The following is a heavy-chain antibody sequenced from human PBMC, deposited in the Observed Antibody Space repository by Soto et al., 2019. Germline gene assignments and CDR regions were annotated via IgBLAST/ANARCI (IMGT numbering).Heavy chain of an antibody. Sequence: QVQLVESGGGEVQPGRSLRLSCAASGFAFSNYGIHWVRQAPGKGLQWVAFISYDGSKKYYADSVKGRFTISRDNSKNTLYLQMNSLRADDTAVYYCAKGRYVSYFDHWGQGTLVTVSS. J-gene: IGHJ4*02. CDR2: ISYDGSKK. CDR3: AKGRYVSYFDH. CDR1: GFAFSNYG. V-gene: IGHV3-30*18. D-gene: IGHD1-20*01.